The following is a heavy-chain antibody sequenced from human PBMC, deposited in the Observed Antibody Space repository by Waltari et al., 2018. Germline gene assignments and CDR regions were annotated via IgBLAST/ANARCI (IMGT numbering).Heavy chain of an antibody. J-gene: IGHJ4*02. D-gene: IGHD6-6*01. Sequence: QAQLAQSGAAVKKPGASVQVSCKASGYHFPSYDTNRVRPATGQWLEWMGWMNPNSGNTGYAQKFQGRVTITRNTSISTAYMELSSLRSEDTAVYYCARGRAGAYSSSSRGLDYWGQGTLVTVSS. CDR2: MNPNSGNT. CDR1: GYHFPSYD. CDR3: ARGRAGAYSSSSRGLDY. V-gene: IGHV1-8*03.